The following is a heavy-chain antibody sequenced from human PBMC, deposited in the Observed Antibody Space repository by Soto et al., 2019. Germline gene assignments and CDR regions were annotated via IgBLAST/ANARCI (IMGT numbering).Heavy chain of an antibody. CDR1: GFTFSSYG. CDR2: IWYDGSNK. V-gene: IGHV3-33*01. Sequence: QVQLVESGGGVVQPGRSLRLSCAASGFTFSSYGMHWVRQAPGKGLEWVAVIWYDGSNKYYADSVKGRSTISRDNSKNTLYLQMNSLRAEDTALYYCARERKSGYFDYWGQGTLVTVSS. D-gene: IGHD3-3*01. J-gene: IGHJ4*02. CDR3: ARERKSGYFDY.